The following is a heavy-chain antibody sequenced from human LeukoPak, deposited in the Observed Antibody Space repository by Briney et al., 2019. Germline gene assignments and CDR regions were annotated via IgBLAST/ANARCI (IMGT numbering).Heavy chain of an antibody. J-gene: IGHJ4*02. CDR3: ARGLLYSGSYVDY. CDR2: ISSGSSTR. D-gene: IGHD1-26*01. V-gene: IGHV3-48*02. Sequence: GGSLRLSCAASGFTFSSYSMNWVRQAPGKGLEWVSYISSGSSTRYYGDSVKGRFTISRDNAKTSLYLQMNSLRDEDTAVYYCARGLLYSGSYVDYWGQGTLVTVSP. CDR1: GFTFSSYS.